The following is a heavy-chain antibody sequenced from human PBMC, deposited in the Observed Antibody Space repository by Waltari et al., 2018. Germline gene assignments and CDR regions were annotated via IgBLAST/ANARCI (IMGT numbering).Heavy chain of an antibody. CDR1: GYTFTSYA. V-gene: IGHV1-3*01. D-gene: IGHD1-7*01. CDR2: INAGNGNT. J-gene: IGHJ5*02. Sequence: QVQLVQSGAEVKKPGASVKVSCKASGYTFTSYAMHWVRQAPGQRLEWMGWINAGNGNTKYSQKFQGRVTITRDTSASTAYMELSSLRSEDTAVYYCARGGVITGTTFGNWFDPWGQGTLVTVSS. CDR3: ARGGVITGTTFGNWFDP.